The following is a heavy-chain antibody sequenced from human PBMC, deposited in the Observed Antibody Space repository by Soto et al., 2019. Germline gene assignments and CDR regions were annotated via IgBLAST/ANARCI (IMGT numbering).Heavy chain of an antibody. Sequence: SETLSLTCTVSGGSISSGGYYWSWIRQHPGKGLEWIGYIYYSGSTYYNPSLKSRVTISVDTSKNQFSLKLSSVTAADTAVYYCARASDYYDYVWGSYRPKWFDPWGQGTLVNVS. D-gene: IGHD3-16*02. CDR1: GGSISSGGYY. CDR3: ARASDYYDYVWGSYRPKWFDP. V-gene: IGHV4-31*03. J-gene: IGHJ5*02. CDR2: IYYSGST.